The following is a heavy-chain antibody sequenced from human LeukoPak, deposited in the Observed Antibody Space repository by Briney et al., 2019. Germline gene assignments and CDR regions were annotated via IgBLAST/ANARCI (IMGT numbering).Heavy chain of an antibody. D-gene: IGHD1-14*01. CDR1: GFDFSSYA. Sequence: GGSLRLSCAASGFDFSSYAVSWVRQAPGKGLEWVSAITGSGGSTYYADSVKGRFTVSRDNPRDTLYLQMNSLRAEDTAVYYCGKDEQGFGMQTSHWGQGTLVTVSS. J-gene: IGHJ4*02. CDR2: ITGSGGST. V-gene: IGHV3-23*01. CDR3: GKDEQGFGMQTSH.